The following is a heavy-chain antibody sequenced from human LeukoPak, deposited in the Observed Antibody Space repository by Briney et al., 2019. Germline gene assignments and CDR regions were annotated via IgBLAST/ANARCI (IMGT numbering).Heavy chain of an antibody. Sequence: SETLSLTCTVSGGSMRSYYWSWIRQPPGRGLEWIGFIYYSGSTNYNPSLKSRVTISVDTSKNQFSLKLTSVTAADTAVYYYARHRVHDSSGYYFLDYWGQGTLVTVSS. CDR3: ARHRVHDSSGYYFLDY. CDR2: IYYSGST. CDR1: GGSMRSYY. D-gene: IGHD3-22*01. J-gene: IGHJ4*02. V-gene: IGHV4-59*08.